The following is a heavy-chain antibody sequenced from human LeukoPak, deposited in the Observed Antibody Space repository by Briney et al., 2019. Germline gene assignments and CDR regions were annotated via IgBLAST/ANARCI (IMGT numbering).Heavy chain of an antibody. Sequence: ASVSLSCKVSGETFTGYYMTWVRQAPEQGLDWMGCINPNSGGTNYQQKFPGRVTMSRDTSISTAYMELSRLRSDDTAVYYCARGYCSSTSCYADWFDPWGQGTLVTVSS. CDR1: GETFTGYY. J-gene: IGHJ5*02. D-gene: IGHD2-2*01. CDR2: INPNSGGT. CDR3: ARGYCSSTSCYADWFDP. V-gene: IGHV1-2*02.